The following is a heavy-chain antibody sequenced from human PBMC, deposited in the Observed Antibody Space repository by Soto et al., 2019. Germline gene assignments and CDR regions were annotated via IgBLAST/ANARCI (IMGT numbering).Heavy chain of an antibody. CDR1: GGSFSGYY. CDR3: ASFVTTVTIFDY. J-gene: IGHJ4*02. V-gene: IGHV4-34*01. CDR2: INHSGST. D-gene: IGHD4-17*01. Sequence: PSETLSLTCAVYGGSFSGYYWSWIRQPPGKGLEWIGEINHSGSTNYNPSLKSRVTISVDTSKNQFSLKLSSVTAADTAVYYCASFVTTVTIFDYWGQGTLVTVSS.